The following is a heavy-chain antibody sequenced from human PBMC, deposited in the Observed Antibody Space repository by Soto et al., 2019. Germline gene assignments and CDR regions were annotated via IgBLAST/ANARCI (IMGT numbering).Heavy chain of an antibody. Sequence: PSETLSLTCAVSGGSISSGGYSWSWIRQPPGKGLEWIGYMYHSGSTYYNPSLKSRVTISIDRSKNQFSLKLSSVTAADTAVYYCARVQDYGGRGILVTVSS. CDR2: MYHSGST. J-gene: IGHJ4*02. D-gene: IGHD1-1*01. CDR1: GGSISSGGYS. V-gene: IGHV4-30-2*01. CDR3: ARVQDY.